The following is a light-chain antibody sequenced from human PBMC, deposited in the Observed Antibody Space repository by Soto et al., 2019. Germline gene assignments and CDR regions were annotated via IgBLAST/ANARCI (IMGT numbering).Light chain of an antibody. J-gene: IGKJ1*01. CDR2: GAS. V-gene: IGKV3-20*01. CDR1: QSVSYRY. CDR3: QQYGTSWT. Sequence: EIVLTQSPATLSLSPGERATLSCRASQSVSYRYLAWYQQRPGQAPSLLIYGASSRATGIPDRFTGSGSGTEFTLTISSLEPEDFAVYYCQQYGTSWTFGQGTKVETK.